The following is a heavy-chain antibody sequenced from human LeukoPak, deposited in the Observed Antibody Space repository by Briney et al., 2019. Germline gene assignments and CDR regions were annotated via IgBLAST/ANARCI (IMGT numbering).Heavy chain of an antibody. CDR2: I. CDR1: GFHFSTYN. D-gene: IGHD4-23*01. CDR3: AREVIGGNSA. J-gene: IGHJ5*02. V-gene: IGHV3-21*01. Sequence: PGGSLRLSCAASGFHFSTYNMNWVCQAPGKGLEWVSSIYYADSVKGRFTTSRDDAKNSLYLQMNSLRVEDTAVYYCAREVIGGNSAWGQGTLVPVSS.